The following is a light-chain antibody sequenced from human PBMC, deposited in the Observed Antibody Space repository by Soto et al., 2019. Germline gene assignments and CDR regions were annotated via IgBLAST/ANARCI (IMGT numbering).Light chain of an antibody. CDR2: DVN. CDR3: SSYAGSNNLL. CDR1: SSDVGGYNY. Sequence: QPVLTQPPSASGSPGQSVTISCTGTSSDVGGYNYVSWYQQHPVKAPKVIIYDVNKRPSGVPDRFSGSKSGNTASLTVSGLQADDEADYYCSSYAGSNNLLFGGGTKLTVL. V-gene: IGLV2-8*01. J-gene: IGLJ2*01.